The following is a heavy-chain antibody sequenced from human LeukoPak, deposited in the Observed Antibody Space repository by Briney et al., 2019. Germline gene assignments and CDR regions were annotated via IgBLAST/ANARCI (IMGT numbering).Heavy chain of an antibody. CDR3: ARDLHYYVAMDV. D-gene: IGHD3-10*02. Sequence: PGGSLRLSCAASGFTFSGSAMSWVRQAPGEGLEWVSLISYSGANSYYTDSVRGRFTISRDNSKDTLFPQMNSLRAEDTAIYYCARDLHYYVAMDVWGQGTTVYVSS. CDR1: GFTFSGSA. V-gene: IGHV3-23*01. CDR2: ISYSGANS. J-gene: IGHJ6*02.